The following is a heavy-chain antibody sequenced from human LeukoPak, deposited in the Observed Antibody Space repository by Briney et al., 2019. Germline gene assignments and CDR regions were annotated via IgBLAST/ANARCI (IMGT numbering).Heavy chain of an antibody. CDR1: GYTFTSYY. J-gene: IGHJ4*02. V-gene: IGHV1-2*04. CDR2: INPNSGGT. CDR3: ARGLFDTASPGKQGVLY. Sequence: ASVKVSCKASGYTFTSYYMHWVRQAPGQGLEWMGWINPNSGGTNYAQKFQGWVTMTRDTSISTAYMELNLRSDDTAVYYCARGLFDTASPGKQGVLYWGQGTLVTVSS. D-gene: IGHD6-13*01.